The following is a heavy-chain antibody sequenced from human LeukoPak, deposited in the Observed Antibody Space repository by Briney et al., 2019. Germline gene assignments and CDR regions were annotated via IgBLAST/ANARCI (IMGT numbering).Heavy chain of an antibody. CDR1: GFTFSSYG. CDR3: ARAGYSYGADY. CDR2: IWYDGSNK. V-gene: IGHV3-33*01. D-gene: IGHD5-18*01. Sequence: GRSLRLSCAASGFTFSSYGMHWVRQAPGKGLEWVAVIWYDGSNKYYADSVKGRFTISRDNSKNTLYLQMNSLRAEDTAVYYCARAGYSYGADYWGQGTLVTVSS. J-gene: IGHJ4*02.